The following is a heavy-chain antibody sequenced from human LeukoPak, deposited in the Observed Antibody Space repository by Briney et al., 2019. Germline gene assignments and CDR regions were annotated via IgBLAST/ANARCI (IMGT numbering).Heavy chain of an antibody. CDR1: GFTFSNYC. CDR3: ARDKGTVTPRGYYYYIDV. V-gene: IGHV3-7*01. D-gene: IGHD4-11*01. CDR2: IKQDGDEK. J-gene: IGHJ6*03. Sequence: GGSLRLSCAVSGFTFSNYCVTWVRQAPGKGLEWVASIKQDGDEKYYVDSVKGRFTISRDNAKNSLYLQMCSLRADDTALYYCARDKGTVTPRGYYYYIDVWGKGTTVTVSS.